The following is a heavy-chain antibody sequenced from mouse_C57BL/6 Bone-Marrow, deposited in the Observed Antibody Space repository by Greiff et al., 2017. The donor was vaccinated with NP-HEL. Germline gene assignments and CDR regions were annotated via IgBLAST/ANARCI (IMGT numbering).Heavy chain of an antibody. CDR1: GGGWGGGG. J-gene: IGHJ4*01. D-gene: IGHD2-4*01. CDR2: IYPRSGNT. V-gene: IGHV1-81*01. CDR3: ARDYEGMDY. Sequence: VQLQQSGAELARDGGEGKGGGKGEGGGWGGGGVSGVWERTGQGLEWIGEIYPRSGNTYYNEKFKGKATLTADKSSSTAYMELRSLTSEDSAVYFCARDYEGMDYWGQGTSVTVSS.